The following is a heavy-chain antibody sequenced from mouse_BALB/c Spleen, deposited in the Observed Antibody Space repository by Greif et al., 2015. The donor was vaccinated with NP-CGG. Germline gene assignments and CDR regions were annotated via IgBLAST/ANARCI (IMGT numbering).Heavy chain of an antibody. D-gene: IGHD1-2*01. Sequence: VQLQQPGAGLVRPGALVKLSCKASGFNIKDYYMHWVKQRPEQGLEWIGWIDPENGNTIYDPKFQGKASITADTSSNTAYLQLSSLTSEDTAVYYCARDYGPFAYWGQGTLVTVSA. J-gene: IGHJ3*01. CDR1: GFNIKDYY. CDR2: IDPENGNT. CDR3: ARDYGPFAY. V-gene: IGHV14-1*02.